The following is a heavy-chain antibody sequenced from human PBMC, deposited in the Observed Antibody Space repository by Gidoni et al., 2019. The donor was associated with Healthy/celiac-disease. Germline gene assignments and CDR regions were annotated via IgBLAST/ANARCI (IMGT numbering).Heavy chain of an antibody. CDR3: VRCSGGSCYSGLGMDV. CDR2: ISYDGSNK. J-gene: IGHJ6*02. V-gene: IGHV3-30*03. D-gene: IGHD2-15*01. Sequence: QVQLVESGGGVVQPGRSLRLSCAASGFTFSSYGLHWVRQAPGKGLEWVAVISYDGSNKYYADSVKGRFTISRDNSKNTLYLQMNSLRAEDTAVYYCVRCSGGSCYSGLGMDVWGQGTTVTVSS. CDR1: GFTFSSYG.